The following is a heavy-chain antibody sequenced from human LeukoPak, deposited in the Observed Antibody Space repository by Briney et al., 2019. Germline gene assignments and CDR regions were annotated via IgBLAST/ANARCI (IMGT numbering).Heavy chain of an antibody. Sequence: PSETLSLTCTVSGGSISSSSYYWGWIRQPPGKGLEWIGSIYYSGSTYYNPSLKSRVTISVDTSKNQFSLKLSSVTAADTAVYYCACPSPGIAAAGTSLYYYYMDVWGKGTTVTVSS. CDR1: GGSISSSSYY. V-gene: IGHV4-39*07. D-gene: IGHD6-13*01. CDR2: IYYSGST. J-gene: IGHJ6*03. CDR3: ACPSPGIAAAGTSLYYYYMDV.